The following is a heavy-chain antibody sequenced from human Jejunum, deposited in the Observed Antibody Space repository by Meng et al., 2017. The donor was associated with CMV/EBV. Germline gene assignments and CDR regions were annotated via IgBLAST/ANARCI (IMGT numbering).Heavy chain of an antibody. CDR3: ARDNGDYYYGMDV. CDR2: IYYSGAT. V-gene: IGHV4-59*01. CDR1: GGYINDYY. D-gene: IGHD4-17*01. Sequence: TVSGGYINDYYWSWIRQSPGKGLEWIGYIYYSGATRYNPSLESRVSISIDTSKTHFSLKVTSVTAADTAMYYCARDNGDYYYGMDVWGQGTPVTVSS. J-gene: IGHJ6*02.